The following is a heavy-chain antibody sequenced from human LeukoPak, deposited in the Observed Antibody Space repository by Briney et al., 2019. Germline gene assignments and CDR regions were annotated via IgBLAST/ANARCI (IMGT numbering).Heavy chain of an antibody. D-gene: IGHD3-9*01. J-gene: IGHJ4*02. CDR1: GFTFRSYS. CDR2: ISGSSTYI. V-gene: IGHV3-21*01. CDR3: ARDLNYDILTGSLRAYFDS. Sequence: AGGSLRLSCVASGFTFRSYSMNWVRQAPGKGLEWVSSISGSSTYIYYADSVKGRFTISRDNANNSLYLQMNSLRADDTAVYYCARDLNYDILTGSLRAYFDSCGQGTRVTVSS.